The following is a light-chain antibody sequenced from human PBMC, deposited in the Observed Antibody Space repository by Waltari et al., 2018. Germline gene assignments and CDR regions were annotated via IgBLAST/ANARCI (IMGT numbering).Light chain of an antibody. CDR1: QNIDNW. V-gene: IGKV1-5*03. CDR3: QQYLDYSWT. J-gene: IGKJ1*01. Sequence: DIQMTQSPSTLSASVGDRVSITCRASQNIDNWLAWFQQKPGRVPKVLIYKVSTLQSGVPSRFSGSRSGTEFTLTISSLQPDDIATYYCQQYLDYSWTFGQGTKVEIK. CDR2: KVS.